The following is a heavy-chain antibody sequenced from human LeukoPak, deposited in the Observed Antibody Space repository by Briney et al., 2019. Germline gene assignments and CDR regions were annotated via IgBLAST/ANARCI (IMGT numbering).Heavy chain of an antibody. CDR1: GGSISSYY. CDR2: IYYSGST. J-gene: IGHJ4*02. V-gene: IGHV4-59*12. Sequence: SETLSLTCTVCGGSISSYYWSWIRQPPGKGLEWIGYIYYSGSTFYNPSLKSRLTISVDTSKNQFSLRLSSVTAADTAMYFCARGKHCGGDCYYPTDPGEFDYWGQGTLVTVSS. CDR3: ARGKHCGGDCYYPTDPGEFDY. D-gene: IGHD2-21*02.